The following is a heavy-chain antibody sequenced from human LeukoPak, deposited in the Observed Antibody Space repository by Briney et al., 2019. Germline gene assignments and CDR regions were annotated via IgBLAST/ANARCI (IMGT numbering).Heavy chain of an antibody. D-gene: IGHD1-26*01. CDR1: GFTFSSYA. Sequence: GGSLRLSCAASGFTFSSYAMGWVRQAPGQGLEWVSGISGSGGSTYYADSVEGRFTISRDNSKTTLYLQMNSLRAEDTAVYYCAKGIESSGSYYTGFDYWGQGTLVTVSS. V-gene: IGHV3-23*01. CDR2: ISGSGGST. CDR3: AKGIESSGSYYTGFDY. J-gene: IGHJ4*02.